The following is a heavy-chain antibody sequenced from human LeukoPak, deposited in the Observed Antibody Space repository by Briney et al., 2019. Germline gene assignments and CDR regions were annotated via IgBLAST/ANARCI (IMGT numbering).Heavy chain of an antibody. CDR3: AKGGSGGSYYFDY. J-gene: IGHJ4*02. Sequence: GGSLRLSCAASGFTFSGYAMSWVRQAPGKGLEWVSAISGSGGSTYYADSVKGRFTISRDNSKNTLYLQMNSLRAEDTAVYYFAKGGSGGSYYFDYWGQGPLVPVSS. D-gene: IGHD6-25*01. V-gene: IGHV3-23*01. CDR1: GFTFSGYA. CDR2: ISGSGGST.